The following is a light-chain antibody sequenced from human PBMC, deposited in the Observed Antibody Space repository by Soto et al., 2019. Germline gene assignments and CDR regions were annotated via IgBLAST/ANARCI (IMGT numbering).Light chain of an antibody. J-gene: IGLJ2*01. CDR1: NNDIGVYNY. CDR3: SSYTATGLLL. Sequence: QSALTQTASVSGSPGQSITISCTGNNNDIGVYNYVSWYQQHPGKAPNLLIYGVGLRASGVSDRFSGSKSGNTASLTISGLRSEDEANYYCSSYTATGLLLFGGGTKLTVL. CDR2: GVG. V-gene: IGLV2-14*03.